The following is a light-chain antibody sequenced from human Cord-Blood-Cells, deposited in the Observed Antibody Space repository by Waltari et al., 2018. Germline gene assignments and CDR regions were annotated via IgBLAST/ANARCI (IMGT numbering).Light chain of an antibody. V-gene: IGLV2-14*01. J-gene: IGLJ2*01. CDR1: SSDVGGYNY. CDR3: SSYTSNSTLV. Sequence: QSALTQPASVSGSPGQSITISCTGTSSDVGGYNYVSWYQQHPGKAPKLMIYDVSNRPSGVSNRFSGSKSGNTASLTISGLQAEDEADYYRSSYTSNSTLVFGGGTKLTVL. CDR2: DVS.